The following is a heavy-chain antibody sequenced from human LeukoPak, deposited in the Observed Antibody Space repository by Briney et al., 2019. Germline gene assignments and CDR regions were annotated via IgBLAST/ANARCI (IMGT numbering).Heavy chain of an antibody. CDR3: ARGGSPRYHYGMDV. Sequence: GSLRLSCAASGFTFSSYWMSWVRQAPGKGLEWVANIKQDGSEKYYVDSVKGRFTISRDNAKNSLYLQMNSLRAEDTAVYYCARGGSPRYHYGMDVWGQGTTVTVSS. V-gene: IGHV3-7*01. J-gene: IGHJ6*02. D-gene: IGHD3-16*01. CDR1: GFTFSSYW. CDR2: IKQDGSEK.